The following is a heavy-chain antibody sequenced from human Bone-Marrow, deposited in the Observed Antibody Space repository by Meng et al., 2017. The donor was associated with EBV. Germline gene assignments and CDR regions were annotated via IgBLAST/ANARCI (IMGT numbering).Heavy chain of an antibody. CDR3: ARNLLALAVNEDYFDF. CDR2: IYHSGGT. Sequence: QLRLQESGPGLVKPSGTLSLTFAVSGGSINSSNCCVWVRQPPGKGLGCIGEIYHSGGTNPSLQSRVTISVDKAKNHFSLKLRSVTAADTAVYYCARNLLALAVNEDYFDFWGQGSLVTVSS. V-gene: IGHV4-4*02. CDR1: GGSINSSNC. D-gene: IGHD6-19*01. J-gene: IGHJ4*02.